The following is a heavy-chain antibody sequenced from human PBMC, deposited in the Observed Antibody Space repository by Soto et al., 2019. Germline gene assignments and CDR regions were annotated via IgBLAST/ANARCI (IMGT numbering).Heavy chain of an antibody. CDR1: GGSFSGYY. D-gene: IGHD2-15*01. J-gene: IGHJ4*02. V-gene: IGHV4-34*01. CDR3: ARGEDRSKSFDY. CDR2: INHSGST. Sequence: TETVSLTCAVYGGSFSGYYWSWIRQPPGKGLEWIGEINHSGSTNYNPSLKSRVTISVDTSKNQFSLKLSSVTAADTAVYYCARGEDRSKSFDYRGQGTFVTVSS.